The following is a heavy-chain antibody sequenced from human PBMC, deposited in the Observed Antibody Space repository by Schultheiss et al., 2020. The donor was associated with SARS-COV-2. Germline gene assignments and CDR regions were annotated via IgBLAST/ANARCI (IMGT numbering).Heavy chain of an antibody. CDR2: IYYSGST. V-gene: IGHV4-61*01. CDR1: GGSVSSGSYY. J-gene: IGHJ5*02. Sequence: SETLSLTCTVSGGSVSSGSYYWSWMRQPPGKGLEWIGNIYYSGSTNYNPSLKSRVTISVDTSKNQFSLKVSSVTAADTAVYYCAKGGKHDWFDPWGQGTLVTVSS. CDR3: AKGGKHDWFDP.